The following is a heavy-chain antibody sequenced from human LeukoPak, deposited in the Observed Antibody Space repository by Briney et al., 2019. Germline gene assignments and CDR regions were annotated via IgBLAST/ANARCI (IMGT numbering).Heavy chain of an antibody. Sequence: KPSETLSLTCAVYGGSFSGYYWSWIRQPPGKGLEWIGYIYYSGSTNYNPSLKSRVTISVDTSKNQFSLKLSSVTAADTAVYYCARRTGFWSLYYFDYWGQGTLVTVSS. CDR1: GGSFSGYY. CDR2: IYYSGST. V-gene: IGHV4-34*01. CDR3: ARRTGFWSLYYFDY. D-gene: IGHD3-3*01. J-gene: IGHJ4*02.